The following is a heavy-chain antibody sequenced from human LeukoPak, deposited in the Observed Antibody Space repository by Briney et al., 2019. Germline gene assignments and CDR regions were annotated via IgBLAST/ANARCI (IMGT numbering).Heavy chain of an antibody. CDR2: IKSKTDGGTT. CDR3: TTAPVWFGAHDAFDI. J-gene: IGHJ3*02. D-gene: IGHD3-10*01. Sequence: KSGGSLRLSCAASGFTFSNAWMSWVRQAPGKGLEWVGRIKSKTDGGTTDYAAPVKGRFTISRDDSKNTLYLQMNSLKTEDTAVYYCTTAPVWFGAHDAFDIWGQGTMVTVSS. CDR1: GFTFSNAW. V-gene: IGHV3-15*01.